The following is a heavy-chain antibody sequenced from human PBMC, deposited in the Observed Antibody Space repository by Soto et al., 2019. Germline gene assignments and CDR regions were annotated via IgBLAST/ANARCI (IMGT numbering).Heavy chain of an antibody. J-gene: IGHJ4*02. D-gene: IGHD3-16*01. V-gene: IGHV1-69*08. CDR1: GGTFSSYT. CDR2: IIPILGIA. CDR3: VRDKLSGSDGLGGVY. Sequence: QVQLVQSGAEVKKPGSSVKVYCKASGGTFSSYTISWVRQAPGKGLEWMGRIIPILGIANYAQKFQGRITITADKSTSTADMELSRLRSEYTAVYYCVRDKLSGSDGLGGVYWVQGTLVTVSS.